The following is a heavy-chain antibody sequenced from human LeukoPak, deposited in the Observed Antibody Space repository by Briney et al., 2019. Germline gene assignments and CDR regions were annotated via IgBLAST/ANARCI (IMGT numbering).Heavy chain of an antibody. CDR2: IYSGGST. CDR3: AKGRSVYSSSWPDY. Sequence: PGGSLRLSCAASGFTVTGNYMSWVRQAPGKGLEWVSVIYSGGSTFYADSVKGRFTISRDNSKNTLYLQMNSLRAEDTAVYYCAKGRSVYSSSWPDYWGQGTLVTVSS. V-gene: IGHV3-53*01. D-gene: IGHD6-13*01. CDR1: GFTVTGNY. J-gene: IGHJ4*02.